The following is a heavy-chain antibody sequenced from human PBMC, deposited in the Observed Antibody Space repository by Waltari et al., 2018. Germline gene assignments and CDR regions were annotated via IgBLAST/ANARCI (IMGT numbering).Heavy chain of an antibody. CDR3: ARDKITRLYYFDY. J-gene: IGHJ4*02. V-gene: IGHV1-8*03. CDR2: MNPNSGNT. CDR1: GYTFTSYD. Sequence: QVQLVQSGAEVKKPGASVKVSCKASGYTFTSYDINWERQATGQGLEWMGWMNPNSGNTVYAPKFQGRVTITADESTSTAYMELSSLRSEDTAVYYCARDKITRLYYFDYWGQGTLVTVSS. D-gene: IGHD6-19*01.